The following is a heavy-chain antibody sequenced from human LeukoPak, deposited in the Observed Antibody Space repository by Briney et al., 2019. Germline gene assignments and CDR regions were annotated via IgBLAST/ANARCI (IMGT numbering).Heavy chain of an antibody. CDR1: EFTFGDYA. CDR2: IRSKAYGGTT. J-gene: IGHJ3*02. Sequence: GGSLRLSCTASEFTFGDYAMSWVRQAPGKGLEWVGFIRSKAYGGTTEYAASVKGRFTISRDDSKSIAYLQMNSLKTEDTAVYYCTRDSDDILTGPAHDAFDIWGQGTMVTVSS. CDR3: TRDSDDILTGPAHDAFDI. V-gene: IGHV3-49*04. D-gene: IGHD3-9*01.